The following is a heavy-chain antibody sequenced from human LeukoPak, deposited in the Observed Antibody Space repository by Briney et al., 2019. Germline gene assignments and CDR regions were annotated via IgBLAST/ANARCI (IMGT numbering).Heavy chain of an antibody. V-gene: IGHV3-15*01. J-gene: IGHJ4*02. D-gene: IGHD3-22*01. Sequence: GGSLRLSCAASGFTFRNAWMTWVRQAPGQGLEWVGRIKSKTDGGTTDYAAPVKVRFTISRDDSKNTPHLQMNSLKTEDTALYYCTTTYNYDSSGSIVDYWGQGTLVTVSS. CDR3: TTTYNYDSSGSIVDY. CDR1: GFTFRNAW. CDR2: IKSKTDGGTT.